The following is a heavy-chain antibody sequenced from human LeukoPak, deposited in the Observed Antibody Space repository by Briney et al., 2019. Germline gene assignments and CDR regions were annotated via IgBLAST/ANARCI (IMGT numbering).Heavy chain of an antibody. V-gene: IGHV3-48*04. Sequence: GGSLRLSCAASGFIFSSYSMNWVRQAPGKGLEWVSYISSSSSTIYYADSVKGRFTISRDNAKNSLYLQMNILSAEDKAVYYWAGDPDFWYSSSSGGDYWGQGTLVTVSS. D-gene: IGHD6-6*01. J-gene: IGHJ4*02. CDR1: GFIFSSYS. CDR2: ISSSSSTI. CDR3: AGDPDFWYSSSSGGDY.